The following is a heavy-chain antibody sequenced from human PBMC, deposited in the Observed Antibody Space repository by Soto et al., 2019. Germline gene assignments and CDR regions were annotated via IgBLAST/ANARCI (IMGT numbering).Heavy chain of an antibody. Sequence: PGESLKISCKGSGYSFTSYWIGWVRQMPGKGLEWMGIIYPGDSDTRYSPSFQGQVTISADKSISTAYLQWSSLKASDTAMYYCAGPPGAAAGSFGAFDIGGKGTMVTVPS. J-gene: IGHJ3*02. V-gene: IGHV5-51*01. CDR1: GYSFTSYW. D-gene: IGHD6-13*01. CDR2: IYPGDSDT. CDR3: AGPPGAAAGSFGAFDI.